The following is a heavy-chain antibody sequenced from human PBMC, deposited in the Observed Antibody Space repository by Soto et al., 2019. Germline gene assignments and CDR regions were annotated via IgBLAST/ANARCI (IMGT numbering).Heavy chain of an antibody. Sequence: SETLSLTCTVSGDSISSYYWSWIRQPPGKGLEWIGFIYYSGNTNYNPSLKSRVTMSIDTSKNQFSLKLSSVTAADTAVYYRARDQGIGASGPFDYWGLGSLVTVSS. J-gene: IGHJ4*02. CDR2: IYYSGNT. CDR3: ARDQGIGASGPFDY. CDR1: GDSISSYY. D-gene: IGHD6-13*01. V-gene: IGHV4-59*01.